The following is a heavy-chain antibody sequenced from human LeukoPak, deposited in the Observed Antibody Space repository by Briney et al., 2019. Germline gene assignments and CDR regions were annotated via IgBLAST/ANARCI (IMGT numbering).Heavy chain of an antibody. J-gene: IGHJ4*02. D-gene: IGHD3-3*01. CDR2: INPSGGST. Sequence: ASVKVSCKASGYTFTSYYMHWVRQAPGQGLEWMGIINPSGGSTSYAQKFQGRVTMTRDTSTSTVYMELSSLRSDDTAIYCCARDPYDGNYFFDYWGQGTLVTVAS. CDR3: ARDPYDGNYFFDY. V-gene: IGHV1-46*01. CDR1: GYTFTSYY.